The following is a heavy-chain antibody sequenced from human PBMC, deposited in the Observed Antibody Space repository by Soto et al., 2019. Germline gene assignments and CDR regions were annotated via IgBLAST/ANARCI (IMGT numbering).Heavy chain of an antibody. J-gene: IGHJ6*04. V-gene: IGHV4-39*01. CDR3: AGLLYDFWSGYSFNMDV. D-gene: IGHD3-3*01. CDR1: GGSISSSSYY. Sequence: SETLSLTCTVSGGSISSSSYYWGWIRQPPGKGLEWIGSIYYSGSTYYNPSLKSRVTISVDTSKNQFSLKLSSVTAADTAVYYFAGLLYDFWSGYSFNMDVWGKGTRVTVSS. CDR2: IYYSGST.